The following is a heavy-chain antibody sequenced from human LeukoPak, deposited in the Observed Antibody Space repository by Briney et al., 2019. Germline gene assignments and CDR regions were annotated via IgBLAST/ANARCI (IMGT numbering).Heavy chain of an antibody. CDR3: ARIYSSSWFDY. Sequence: GKSLRLSCAASGFTFSGYPIHWVHQAPGKGPEWVAVISYDGSNKYYADSVKGRFTISRDNSKNTLYLQMNSLRAEDTAVYYCARIYSSSWFDYWGQGTLVTVSS. V-gene: IGHV3-30-3*01. CDR1: GFTFSGYP. D-gene: IGHD6-13*01. J-gene: IGHJ4*02. CDR2: ISYDGSNK.